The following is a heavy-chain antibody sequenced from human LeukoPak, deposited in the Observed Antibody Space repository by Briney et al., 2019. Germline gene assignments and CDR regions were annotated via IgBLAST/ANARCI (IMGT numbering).Heavy chain of an antibody. V-gene: IGHV4-59*01. Sequence: SETLSLTCAVYGGSFSDYYWSWIRQPPGKGLEWIGYIYYTGTTNYNPSLKSRVTMSVDTSKTQFSLRLSSVTAADTAVYYCARGEFGTGIFEYWGQGALVTVSS. CDR1: GGSFSDYY. D-gene: IGHD1-14*01. CDR2: IYYTGTT. CDR3: ARGEFGTGIFEY. J-gene: IGHJ4*02.